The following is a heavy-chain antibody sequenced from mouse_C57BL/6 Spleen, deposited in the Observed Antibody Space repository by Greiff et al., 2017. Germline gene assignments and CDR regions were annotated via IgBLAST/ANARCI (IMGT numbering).Heavy chain of an antibody. CDR3: ARDSAPFAY. Sequence: EVQLQESGPGLVKPSQSLSLTCSVTGYSITSGYYWNWIRQFPGNKLEWMGYISYDGSNNYDPSLKNRISITRDTSKNQFFLKLNSVTTEDTATYYCARDSAPFAYWGQGTLVTVSA. CDR1: GYSITSGYY. J-gene: IGHJ3*01. V-gene: IGHV3-6*01. CDR2: ISYDGSN.